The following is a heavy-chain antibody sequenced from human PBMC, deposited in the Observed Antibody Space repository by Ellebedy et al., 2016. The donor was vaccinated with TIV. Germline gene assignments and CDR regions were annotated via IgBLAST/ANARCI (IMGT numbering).Heavy chain of an antibody. V-gene: IGHV3-48*02. Sequence: GESLKISCAASGFPFSSYSRNWVRQAPGKGLEWLSYISVDGGATYYADSVRGRFTISRDNVKNSMFLQMNSLRDDDTAVYSCARDQHFAFDVWGRGTLVTVSS. CDR1: GFPFSSYS. CDR3: ARDQHFAFDV. D-gene: IGHD2/OR15-2a*01. CDR2: ISVDGGAT. J-gene: IGHJ2*01.